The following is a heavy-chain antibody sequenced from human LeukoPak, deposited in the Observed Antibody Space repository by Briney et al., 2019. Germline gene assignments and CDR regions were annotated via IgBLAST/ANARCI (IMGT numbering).Heavy chain of an antibody. Sequence: GASVKVSCKASGGTFSSYAISWVRQAPGQGLEWMGRIIPILGIANYAQKFQGRVTITADKSTSTAHMELSSLRSEDTAVYYCAKDDYGDHGAFDIWGQGTMVTVSS. J-gene: IGHJ3*02. CDR1: GGTFSSYA. CDR2: IIPILGIA. V-gene: IGHV1-69*04. CDR3: AKDDYGDHGAFDI. D-gene: IGHD4-17*01.